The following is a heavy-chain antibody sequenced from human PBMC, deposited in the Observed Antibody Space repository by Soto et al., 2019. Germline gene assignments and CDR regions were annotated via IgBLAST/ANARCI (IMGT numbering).Heavy chain of an antibody. CDR1: GFSFSSYA. V-gene: IGHV3-23*01. D-gene: IGHD3-10*01. Sequence: GGPLRLSCAASGFSFSSYAMSWVRQAPGKGLEWVSAISGSGGSTYYADSVKGRFTISRDNPKNTLYLQMSSLRAEDTAVYYCARVFYGSGTYYQGFDYWGQGTLVTVSS. J-gene: IGHJ4*02. CDR2: ISGSGGST. CDR3: ARVFYGSGTYYQGFDY.